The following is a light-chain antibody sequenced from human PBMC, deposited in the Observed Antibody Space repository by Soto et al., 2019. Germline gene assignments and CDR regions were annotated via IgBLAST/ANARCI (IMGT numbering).Light chain of an antibody. CDR3: QQYNRYSLT. CDR1: QSISSW. J-gene: IGKJ4*01. V-gene: IGKV1-5*01. CDR2: DAS. Sequence: DIQMTQSPSTLSASVGDRVTITCRASQSISSWLAWYQPKPGKAPKLLIYDASRLESGVPSRFSGNGSDTEFTLTIHNLQPDGFATYHFQQYNRYSLTVGGGTKVEIK.